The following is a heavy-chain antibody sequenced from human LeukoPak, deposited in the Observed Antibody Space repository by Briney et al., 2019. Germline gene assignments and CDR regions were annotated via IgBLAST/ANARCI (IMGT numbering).Heavy chain of an antibody. CDR2: ISRSGDTI. V-gene: IGHV3-48*03. D-gene: IGHD6-19*01. Sequence: GGSLRLSCAASGFTFSRYEMNWVRQAPGKGLEWVSYISRSGDTIYFADSVKGRFTISRDNAKNSLYLQMSSLRAEDTALYYCATASYSSGPYYYGMDVWGHGTTVTVSS. CDR1: GFTFSRYE. J-gene: IGHJ6*02. CDR3: ATASYSSGPYYYGMDV.